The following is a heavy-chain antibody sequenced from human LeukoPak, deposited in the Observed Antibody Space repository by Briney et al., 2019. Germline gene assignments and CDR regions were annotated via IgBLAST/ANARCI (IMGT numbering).Heavy chain of an antibody. J-gene: IGHJ4*02. CDR2: IKTDGSQK. CDR3: VRGLLEWLRLETYYFDA. V-gene: IGHV3-7*01. D-gene: IGHD3-3*01. CDR1: GFTFSSYW. Sequence: GGSLRLSCAASGFTFSSYWMTWVRQAPGKGLEWVANIKTDGSQKYYVDSVKGRFSISRDNAKDSLYPQMNSLRADDTATYYCVRGLLEWLRLETYYFDAWGQGTLVIVSS.